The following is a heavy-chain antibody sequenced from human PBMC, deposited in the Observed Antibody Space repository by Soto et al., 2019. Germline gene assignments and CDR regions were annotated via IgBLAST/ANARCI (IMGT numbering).Heavy chain of an antibody. CDR2: IQHSGTS. CDR1: GGSVYSPNF. Sequence: QVQLQESGPGLVKPSGTLSLTCAVSGGSVYSPNFCNWVRQPPGKGLEWIIEIQHSGTSNYSPSLKSRLTLLVDKSKNEVSLNLTSVTAAATAVYYCGRTNTSGSPIDSWGQGTLVIVSS. D-gene: IGHD6-19*01. V-gene: IGHV4-4*02. J-gene: IGHJ4*02. CDR3: GRTNTSGSPIDS.